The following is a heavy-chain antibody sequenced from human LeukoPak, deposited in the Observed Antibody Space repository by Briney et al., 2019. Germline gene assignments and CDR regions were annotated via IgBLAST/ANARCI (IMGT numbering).Heavy chain of an antibody. J-gene: IGHJ4*02. CDR2: FDPEDGET. Sequence: ASVKVSCKVSGYTLTELSMHWVRQAPGKGLEWMGGFDPEDGETIYAQKFQGRVTMTEDTSTDTAYMELSSLRSEDTAVYYCASYSPGEWELLPRYWGQGILVTVSS. D-gene: IGHD1-26*01. V-gene: IGHV1-24*01. CDR3: ASYSPGEWELLPRY. CDR1: GYTLTELS.